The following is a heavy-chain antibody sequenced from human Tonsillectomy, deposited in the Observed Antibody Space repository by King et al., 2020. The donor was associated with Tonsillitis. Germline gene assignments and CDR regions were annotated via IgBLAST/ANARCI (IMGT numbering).Heavy chain of an antibody. J-gene: IGHJ2*01. CDR3: VKDPEGIWYFDL. Sequence: VQLVESGGGLVQPGGSLRLSCSASGFTFSGYAFHWVRQAPGKGLEFVSAISSDGGSTYYADSVKGRFTISRDNSKNTLYLQISSLRAEDTAMYYCVKDPEGIWYFDLWGRGTLVTVS. CDR2: ISSDGGST. CDR1: GFTFSGYA. V-gene: IGHV3-64D*06.